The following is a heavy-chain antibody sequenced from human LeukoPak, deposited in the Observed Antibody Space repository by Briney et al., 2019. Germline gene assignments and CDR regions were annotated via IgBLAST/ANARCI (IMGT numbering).Heavy chain of an antibody. D-gene: IGHD5-18*01. CDR2: IIPMSGTL. V-gene: IGHV1-69*06. Sequence: SVQVPCMACGGTFSTFGIRWVRQAPGQGLEWMGGIIPMSGTLNQAQKFQGRVKITGDKSTGTAYMELSSLRSDDTAVYYCARETGYAYGRAPLDYWGQGTPVTVSS. CDR3: ARETGYAYGRAPLDY. CDR1: GGTFSTFG. J-gene: IGHJ4*02.